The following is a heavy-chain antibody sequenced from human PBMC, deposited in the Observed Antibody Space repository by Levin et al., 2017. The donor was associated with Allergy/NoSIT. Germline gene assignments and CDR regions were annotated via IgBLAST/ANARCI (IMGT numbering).Heavy chain of an antibody. CDR1: GYTFTSYN. Sequence: GESLKISCKASGYTFTSYNINWVRQATGQGLEWMGWMNPNSGNTGYAQKFQGRVTMTRNTSLSTAYMELSSLRSEDTAVYYCARPPGTAGPHYYYGMDFWGQGTTVTVSS. D-gene: IGHD6-13*01. V-gene: IGHV1-8*01. CDR3: ARPPGTAGPHYYYGMDF. J-gene: IGHJ6*02. CDR2: MNPNSGNT.